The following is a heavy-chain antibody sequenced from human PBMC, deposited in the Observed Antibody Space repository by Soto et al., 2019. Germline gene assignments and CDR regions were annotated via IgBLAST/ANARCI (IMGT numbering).Heavy chain of an antibody. Sequence: EVQLVESGGGLVQPGGSLRISCVVSGFSVSANYMSWIRQAPGKGLEWVSVIYDSGGSYYAYSVKGRFTISRDRSKNTLYLQMNSLRVEDTAVYYCASSDVEWYYYGVDVWGQGTTVTVSS. D-gene: IGHD3-3*01. J-gene: IGHJ6*02. CDR2: IYDSGGS. CDR1: GFSVSANY. CDR3: ASSDVEWYYYGVDV. V-gene: IGHV3-66*01.